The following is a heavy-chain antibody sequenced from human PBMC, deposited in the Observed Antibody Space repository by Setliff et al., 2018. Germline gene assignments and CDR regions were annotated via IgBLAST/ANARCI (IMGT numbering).Heavy chain of an antibody. D-gene: IGHD1-26*01. Sequence: SVKVSCKASGGTFSSYAISWVRQAPGQGLEWMGGIIPILGIANYAQKFQGRVTITADKSASTAYMELSSLRSEDTAVYYCARERRGDSGSYYNNYYYGMDVWGQGTTVTVSS. J-gene: IGHJ6*02. CDR1: GGTFSSYA. CDR2: IIPILGIA. CDR3: ARERRGDSGSYYNNYYYGMDV. V-gene: IGHV1-69*10.